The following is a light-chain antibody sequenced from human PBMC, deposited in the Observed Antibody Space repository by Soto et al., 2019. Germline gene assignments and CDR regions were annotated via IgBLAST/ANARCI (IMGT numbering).Light chain of an antibody. CDR1: QGFGSP. CDR3: HHFYDYPHA. J-gene: IGKJ3*01. Sequence: AIQVTQSPSSLSASVGDRITISCRTSQGFGSPLAWYQQTPGKPHTLLIYDGSTLQSGVPTRFSGRGSATNFTLTISILQPEEFATCYCHHFYDYPHAFGPGTKVDI. V-gene: IGKV1D-13*01. CDR2: DGS.